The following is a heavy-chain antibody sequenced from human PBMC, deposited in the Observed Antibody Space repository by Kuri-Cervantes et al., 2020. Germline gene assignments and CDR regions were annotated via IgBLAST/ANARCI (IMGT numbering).Heavy chain of an antibody. CDR1: GGSISSYY. CDR3: ARLSAAAGTLGWFDP. D-gene: IGHD6-13*01. V-gene: IGHV4-59*04. CDR2: IYHSGST. Sequence: GSLRLSCTVSGGSISSYYWSWIRQPPGKGLEWIGYIYHSGSTYYNPSLKSRVTISVDRSKNQFSLKLSSVTAAVTAVYYCARLSAAAGTLGWFDPRGQGTLVTVSS. J-gene: IGHJ5*02.